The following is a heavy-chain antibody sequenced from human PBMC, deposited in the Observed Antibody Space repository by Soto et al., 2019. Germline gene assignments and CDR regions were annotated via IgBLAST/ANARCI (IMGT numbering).Heavy chain of an antibody. CDR1: GGTFSSYA. J-gene: IGHJ2*01. Sequence: SVKVPCKASGGTFSSYAISWVRQAPGQGLEWMGGIIPIFGTANYAQKFQGRVTITADESTSTAYMELSSLRSEDTAVYYCAREESSSWFRGHFDLWGRGTLVTVSS. CDR3: AREESSSWFRGHFDL. V-gene: IGHV1-69*13. CDR2: IIPIFGTA. D-gene: IGHD6-13*01.